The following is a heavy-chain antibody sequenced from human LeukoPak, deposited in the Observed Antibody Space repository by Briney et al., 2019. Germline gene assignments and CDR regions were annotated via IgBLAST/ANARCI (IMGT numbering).Heavy chain of an antibody. J-gene: IGHJ5*02. CDR1: GYTFTTYA. V-gene: IGHV1-3*01. Sequence: EASVKVSCKASGYTFTTYAIHWVRQAPGRSLEWMGRINAGNGDAKYSQNFHDRIPITRDTSASTVYMELTSLRSEDTAVYYCGKSAPSGFDPWGQGTLVTVSS. CDR2: INAGNGDA. CDR3: GKSAPSGFDP.